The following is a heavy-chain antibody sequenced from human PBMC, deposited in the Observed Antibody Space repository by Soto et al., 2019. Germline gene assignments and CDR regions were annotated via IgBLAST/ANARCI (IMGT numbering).Heavy chain of an antibody. CDR1: GYSISNLDYF. J-gene: IGHJ5*01. CDR3: ARGRYCLTGRCFPNWFDS. CDR2: SYKSATT. V-gene: IGHV4-30-4*01. Sequence: SETLSLTCSASGYSISNLDYFWAWIRQPPGQALEYIGYSYKSATTYYNPSFESRVAISVDTSKSQSSLNVTPVTAAETAVYFCARGRYCLTGRCFPNWFDSWGQGALVTVSS. D-gene: IGHD7-27*01.